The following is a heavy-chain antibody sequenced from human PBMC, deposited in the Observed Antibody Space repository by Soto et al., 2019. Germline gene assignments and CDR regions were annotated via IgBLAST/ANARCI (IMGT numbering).Heavy chain of an antibody. V-gene: IGHV3-23*01. CDR2: VSPNGQGI. J-gene: IGHJ4*02. Sequence: LRLSCAASGFTLGRYGMSWVRQAPGKGLEWVSAVSPNGQGIYYADSVRGRFTISRDFSKNTVFLHMDSLRAEDTAVYYCAKDRDYPRDYFHYWGQGTLVTVSS. CDR3: AKDRDYPRDYFHY. CDR1: GFTLGRYG. D-gene: IGHD3-10*01.